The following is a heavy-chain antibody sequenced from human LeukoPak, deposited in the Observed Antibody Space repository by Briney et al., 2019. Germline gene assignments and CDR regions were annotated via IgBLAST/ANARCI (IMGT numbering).Heavy chain of an antibody. CDR2: INHSGST. J-gene: IGHJ4*02. CDR3: ARRLWLALDY. CDR1: GGSFSGYY. V-gene: IGHV4-34*01. Sequence: MASETLSLTCAVYGGSFSGYYWSWIRQPPGKGLEWIGEINHSGSTNYNPSLKSRVTISVDTSKNQFSLKLSSVTAADTAVYYCARRLWLALDYWGQGTLVTVSS. D-gene: IGHD6-19*01.